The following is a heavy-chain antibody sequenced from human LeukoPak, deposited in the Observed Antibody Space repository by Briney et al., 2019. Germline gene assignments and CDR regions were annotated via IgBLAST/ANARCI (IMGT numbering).Heavy chain of an antibody. Sequence: PSETLSLTCTVSGGSISSYYWSWIRQPPGKGLEWIGYIYYSGSTNYNPSLKSRVTISVDTSKNQFSLKLSSVTAADTAVYYCARDRVFCSGGSCYFDAFDVWGQGTMVTVSS. D-gene: IGHD2-15*01. CDR3: ARDRVFCSGGSCYFDAFDV. CDR2: IYYSGST. CDR1: GGSISSYY. V-gene: IGHV4-59*01. J-gene: IGHJ3*01.